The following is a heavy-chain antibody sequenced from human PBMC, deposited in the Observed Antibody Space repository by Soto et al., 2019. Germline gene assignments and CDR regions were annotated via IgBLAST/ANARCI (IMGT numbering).Heavy chain of an antibody. CDR3: ARGLYPGDK. CDR2: INPNGGST. J-gene: IGHJ4*02. V-gene: IGHV1-46*01. D-gene: IGHD3-9*01. CDR1: GYIFTNYY. Sequence: QVRLVQSGAEVKKPGASVKVSCKASGYIFTNYYIHWVRQAPGQGLEWMAIINPNGGSTNCAQEFQGRITLTRDTSPSTVYMDLSSLPSEDRGVYYCARGLYPGDKWGQGTLVTVSS.